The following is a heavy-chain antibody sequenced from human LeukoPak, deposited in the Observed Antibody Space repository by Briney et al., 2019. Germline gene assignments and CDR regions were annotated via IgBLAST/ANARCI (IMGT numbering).Heavy chain of an antibody. D-gene: IGHD2/OR15-2a*01. J-gene: IGHJ4*02. CDR1: GITFSSYS. V-gene: IGHV3-48*01. CDR3: ARGGLSIMGY. CDR2: ISSSGSTK. Sequence: GGSLRLSCGASGITFSSYSMNWVRHAPGKGLEWVSYISSSGSTKYYADSVKGRFAISRDNARNSLYLQMNSLRAEDTAVYFCARGGLSIMGYWGQGTLVTVSS.